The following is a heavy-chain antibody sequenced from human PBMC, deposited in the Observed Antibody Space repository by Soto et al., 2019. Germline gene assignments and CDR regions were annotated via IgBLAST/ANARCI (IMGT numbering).Heavy chain of an antibody. V-gene: IGHV5-10-1*03. CDR1: GYSFTSYW. CDR2: IDPSDSYT. J-gene: IGHJ6*02. Sequence: EVQLVQSGAEVKKPGESLRISCKGSGYSFTSYWISWVRQMPGKGLEWMGRIDPSDSYTNYSPSFQGHVTISADKSISTAYLQWSSLKASDTAMYYCARPQNPGYCSGGSCYPAYGMDVWGQGTTVTVSS. CDR3: ARPQNPGYCSGGSCYPAYGMDV. D-gene: IGHD2-15*01.